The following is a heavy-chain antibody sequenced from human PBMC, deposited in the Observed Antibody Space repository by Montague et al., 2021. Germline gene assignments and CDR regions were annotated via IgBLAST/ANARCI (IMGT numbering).Heavy chain of an antibody. Sequence: SETLSLTCTVSGGSISSASYYWGWIRQPPGKGPEFIGVIYYNGTTYHNPSLKSRVTVSMDTSKNQFSLKLSSVTAADTAVYYCARSLYCRGGSCYSWFDPWGQGTLVTASS. CDR2: IYYNGTT. D-gene: IGHD2-15*01. CDR3: ARSLYCRGGSCYSWFDP. CDR1: GGSISSASYY. J-gene: IGHJ5*02. V-gene: IGHV4-39*01.